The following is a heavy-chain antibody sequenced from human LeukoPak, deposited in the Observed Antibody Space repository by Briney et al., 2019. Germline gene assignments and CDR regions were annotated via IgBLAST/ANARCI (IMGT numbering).Heavy chain of an antibody. D-gene: IGHD6-19*01. CDR3: ARAGSGWYTSWYFDL. V-gene: IGHV4-59*01. J-gene: IGHJ2*01. Sequence: SETLSLTCTVSGGSISNYYWNWIRQPPGKGLEWVVDIYYSGSCDYNPSLKSQDTMSVDTSKNQFSLSLGSVTGADTAVYCCARAGSGWYTSWYFDLWGGGTVVTVSS. CDR2: IYYSGSC. CDR1: GGSISNYY.